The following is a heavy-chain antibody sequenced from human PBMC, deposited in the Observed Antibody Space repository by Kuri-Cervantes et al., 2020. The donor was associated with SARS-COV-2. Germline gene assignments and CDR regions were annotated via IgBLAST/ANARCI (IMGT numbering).Heavy chain of an antibody. V-gene: IGHV4-59*12. J-gene: IGHJ4*02. CDR1: GGSISSDY. CDR3: ARLGSGWTGIDF. CDR2: NNYSGSS. Sequence: GSLRLSCTVSGGSISSDYWSWIRQPPGKGLEWIGFNNYSGSSNYNPSLKSRVSISVDTSKIQFYLRLSSVTAADTAVYYCARLGSGWTGIDFWGQGTLVTVSS. D-gene: IGHD6-19*01.